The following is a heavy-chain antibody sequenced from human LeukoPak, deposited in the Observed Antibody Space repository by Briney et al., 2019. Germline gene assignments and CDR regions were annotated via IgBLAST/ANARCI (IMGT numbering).Heavy chain of an antibody. V-gene: IGHV3-20*04. CDR3: ARGIAAAGRPPFDY. CDR1: GFTFDDYG. CDR2: INWNGGST. J-gene: IGHJ4*02. Sequence: PGGSLRLSCAASGFTFDDYGMSWVRQAPGKGLEWVSGINWNGGSTGYADSVKGRFTISRDNAKNSLYLQMNSLRAEDTALYYCARGIAAAGRPPFDYWGQGTLVTVSS. D-gene: IGHD6-13*01.